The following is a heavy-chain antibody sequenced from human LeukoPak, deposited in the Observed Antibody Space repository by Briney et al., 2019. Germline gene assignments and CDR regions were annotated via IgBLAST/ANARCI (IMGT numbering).Heavy chain of an antibody. Sequence: GGSLRLSCVASGLTFSSRDWMTWVRQAPGKGLEWVSGISGSGGSTYYADSVKGRFTISRDNSKNTLYLQVNSLRAEDTAVYYCAKDSSSSLYYFDYWGQGTLVTVSS. V-gene: IGHV3-23*01. CDR3: AKDSSSSLYYFDY. CDR1: GLTFSSRDW. D-gene: IGHD2-2*01. CDR2: ISGSGGST. J-gene: IGHJ4*02.